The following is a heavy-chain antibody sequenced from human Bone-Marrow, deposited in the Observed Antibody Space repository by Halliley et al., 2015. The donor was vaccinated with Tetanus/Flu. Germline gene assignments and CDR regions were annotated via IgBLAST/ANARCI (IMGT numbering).Heavy chain of an antibody. CDR3: ARPSLKSSPRSCFDP. CDR2: ISSDGSRT. CDR1: GFTFSNFW. Sequence: SLRLSCAASGFTFSNFWMDWVRQTPGKGLLWVSRISSDGSRTTYADSVKGRFTISRDNAKNTLYLQMNSLRAEDRALYYCARPSLKSSPRSCFDPWGQGTLVTVSS. J-gene: IGHJ5*02. D-gene: IGHD6-13*01. V-gene: IGHV3-74*03.